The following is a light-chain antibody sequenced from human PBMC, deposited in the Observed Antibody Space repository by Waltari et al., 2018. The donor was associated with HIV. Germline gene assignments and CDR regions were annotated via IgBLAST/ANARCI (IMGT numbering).Light chain of an antibody. V-gene: IGKV1-39*01. J-gene: IGKJ1*01. CDR3: QQSYSTPPT. Sequence: DIQMTQSPSSLSASVRDRVTITCRASQSISSYLNWYQQKPGKAPKLLIYAASSLQSGVPSRFSGSGSGTDFTLTISSLQLEDFATYYCQQSYSTPPTFGQGTKVEIK. CDR1: QSISSY. CDR2: AAS.